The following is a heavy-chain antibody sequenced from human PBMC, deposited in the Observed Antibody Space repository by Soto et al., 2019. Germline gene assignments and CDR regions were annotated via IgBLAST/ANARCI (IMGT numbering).Heavy chain of an antibody. J-gene: IGHJ4*02. D-gene: IGHD3-3*01. CDR2: ISGSGGST. CDR3: AKDRHYDFWSGQTPLVY. CDR1: GFTFSSYA. Sequence: EVQLLESGGGLVQPGGSLRLSCAASGFTFSSYAMSWVRQAPGKGLEWVSAISGSGGSTYYADSVKGRFTISRDNSKNTLYLKMNSLRAEDTAVYYCAKDRHYDFWSGQTPLVYWGQGTLVTVSS. V-gene: IGHV3-23*01.